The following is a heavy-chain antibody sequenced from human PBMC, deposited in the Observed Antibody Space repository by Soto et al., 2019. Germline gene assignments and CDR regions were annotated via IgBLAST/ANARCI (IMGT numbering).Heavy chain of an antibody. D-gene: IGHD2-15*01. CDR3: AREGGAATSYYYYGMDV. CDR2: IYYSGST. CDR1: GGSISSGGYY. Sequence: QVQLQESGPGLVKPSQTLSLTCTVSGGSISSGGYYWSWIRQHPGKGLEWIGYIYYSGSTYYNPSLKSRVTISVDTSKNQFSLKLSSVTAADTAVYYCAREGGAATSYYYYGMDVWGQGTTVTVS. V-gene: IGHV4-31*03. J-gene: IGHJ6*02.